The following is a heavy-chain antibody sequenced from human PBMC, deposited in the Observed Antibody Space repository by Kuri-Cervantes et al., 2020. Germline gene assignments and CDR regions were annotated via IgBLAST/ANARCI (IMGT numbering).Heavy chain of an antibody. Sequence: GGSLRLSCAASGFTFSSYAMSWVRQAPGKGLEWVSAISGSGGSTYYADSVKGRFTISRDNSKNTLYLQMNSLRDEDTAVYYCARDLVRENGYYYDSSGYPDAFDIWGQGTMVTVSS. J-gene: IGHJ3*02. CDR2: ISGSGGST. V-gene: IGHV3-23*01. CDR3: ARDLVRENGYYYDSSGYPDAFDI. CDR1: GFTFSSYA. D-gene: IGHD3-22*01.